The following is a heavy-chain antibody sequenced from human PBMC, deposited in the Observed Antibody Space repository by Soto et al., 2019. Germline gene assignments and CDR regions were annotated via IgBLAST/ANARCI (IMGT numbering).Heavy chain of an antibody. CDR1: GFTFSGSA. Sequence: EVQLVESGGGLVQPGGSLKLSCAASGFTFSGSAVHWVRQASGKGLEWVGRIRSKANNYATAYAASVQGRFTIFRDGLKNTAYLQMNGRKTEDTAVYYCANPQVSYGMDVWGQGTTVTVSS. CDR3: ANPQVSYGMDV. J-gene: IGHJ6*02. D-gene: IGHD1-20*01. CDR2: IRSKANNYAT. V-gene: IGHV3-73*02.